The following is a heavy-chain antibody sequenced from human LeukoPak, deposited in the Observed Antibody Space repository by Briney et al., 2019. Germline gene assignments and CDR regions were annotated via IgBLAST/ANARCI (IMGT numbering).Heavy chain of an antibody. CDR1: GFTFSSYG. CDR3: AKDSGGTIFGVVIIPRRGHYYYYGMDV. V-gene: IGHV3-30*18. CDR2: ISYDGSNK. D-gene: IGHD3-3*01. J-gene: IGHJ6*02. Sequence: PGGSLRLSCAASGFTFSSYGMHWVRQAPGKGLEWVAVISYDGSNKYYADSVKGRFTISRDNSKNTLYLQMNGLRAEDTAVYYCAKDSGGTIFGVVIIPRRGHYYYYGMDVWGQGTTVTVSS.